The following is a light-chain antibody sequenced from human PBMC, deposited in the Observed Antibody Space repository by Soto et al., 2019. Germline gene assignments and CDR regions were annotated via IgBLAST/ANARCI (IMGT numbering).Light chain of an antibody. CDR3: SSYTNINTRACV. V-gene: IGLV2-14*01. CDR1: SSDVGGYIY. CDR2: DVT. Sequence: QSVLTQPASVSGSPGQSITISCTGTSSDVGGYIYVSWYQQHPGKAPKLMIYDVTSRPSGVSNRFSGSKSGNTASLTISGLQAEDEAEYYCSSYTNINTRACVFGTGTKV. J-gene: IGLJ1*01.